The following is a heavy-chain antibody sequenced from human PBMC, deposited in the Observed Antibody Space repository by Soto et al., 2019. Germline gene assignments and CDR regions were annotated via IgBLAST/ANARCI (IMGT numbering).Heavy chain of an antibody. V-gene: IGHV3-30*18. J-gene: IGHJ4*02. Sequence: QVQLVESEGGVVQPGRSLRLSCAASGFTFSSYGMHWVRQAPGKGLEWVAVISYDGSNKYYADSVKGRFTISRDNSKNTLYLQMNSLRAEDTAVYYCAKARTGLSGLDDYWGQGTLVTVSS. CDR1: GFTFSSYG. CDR3: AKARTGLSGLDDY. D-gene: IGHD3-3*01. CDR2: ISYDGSNK.